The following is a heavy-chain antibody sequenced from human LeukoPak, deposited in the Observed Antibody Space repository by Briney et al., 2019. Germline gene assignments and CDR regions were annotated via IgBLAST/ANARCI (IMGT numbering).Heavy chain of an antibody. D-gene: IGHD1-14*01. Sequence: GGSLGLSCAASGFTFSSYAMSWVRQAPGKGLEWVSAISGSDGSTYYAGSVKGRFTISRDNSKNTLYLQMNSLRAEDTAVYYCAKGTGNYYYYGMDVWGQGTTVTVSS. J-gene: IGHJ6*02. CDR1: GFTFSSYA. V-gene: IGHV3-23*01. CDR2: ISGSDGST. CDR3: AKGTGNYYYYGMDV.